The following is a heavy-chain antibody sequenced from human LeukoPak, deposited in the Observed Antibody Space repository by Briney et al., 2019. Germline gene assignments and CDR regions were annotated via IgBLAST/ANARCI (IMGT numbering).Heavy chain of an antibody. J-gene: IGHJ5*02. V-gene: IGHV4-39*07. CDR1: GGSISSSSYY. Sequence: PSETLSLTCTVSGGSISSSSYYWGWIRQPPGKGLEWIGSIYYSGSTYYNPSLKSRVTISVDTPKNQFSLKLSSVTAADTAVYYCASWPYSNMVFDPWGQGTLVTVSS. CDR2: IYYSGST. CDR3: ASWPYSNMVFDP. D-gene: IGHD4-11*01.